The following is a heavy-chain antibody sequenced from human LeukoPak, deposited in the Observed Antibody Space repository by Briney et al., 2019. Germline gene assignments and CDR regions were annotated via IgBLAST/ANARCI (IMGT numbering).Heavy chain of an antibody. J-gene: IGHJ6*03. Sequence: RGSLRLSCAASVFTFSRYSMNWVRQAPGKELEWVSSISSSSSYIYYAHSVKGRFTISRDNAKNSLYLQMNSLRAEDTAVYYCARVGTPMVTIVAPYYMDVWGKGTTVTVSS. D-gene: IGHD5-18*01. CDR2: ISSSSSYI. CDR3: ARVGTPMVTIVAPYYMDV. V-gene: IGHV3-21*01. CDR1: VFTFSRYS.